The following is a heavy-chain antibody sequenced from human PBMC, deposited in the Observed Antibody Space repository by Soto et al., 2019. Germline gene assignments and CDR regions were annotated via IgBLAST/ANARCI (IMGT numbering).Heavy chain of an antibody. CDR1: GYSFTSYW. CDR2: IYPGDSDT. CDR3: ARLIYGTAMATGGYYYGMDV. Sequence: PGESLKISCKGSGYSFTSYWIGWVRQMPGKGLEWMGIIYPGDSDTRYSPSFQGQVTISADKSISTAYLQWSSLKASDTAMYYCARLIYGTAMATGGYYYGMDVWGQGTTVTVSS. D-gene: IGHD5-18*01. V-gene: IGHV5-51*01. J-gene: IGHJ6*02.